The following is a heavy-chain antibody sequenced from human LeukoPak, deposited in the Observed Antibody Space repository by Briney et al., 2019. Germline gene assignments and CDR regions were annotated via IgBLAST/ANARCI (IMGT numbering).Heavy chain of an antibody. J-gene: IGHJ4*02. CDR3: VKGYCSSTSCLIDY. CDR2: ISSNGGST. Sequence: TGGSLRLPCSASGFTFSSYAMHWVRQAPGKGLEYVSAISSNGGSTYYADSVKGRFTISRDNSKNTLYLQMSSLRAEDTAVYYCVKGYCSSTSCLIDYWGQGTLVTVSS. V-gene: IGHV3-64D*06. D-gene: IGHD2-2*01. CDR1: GFTFSSYA.